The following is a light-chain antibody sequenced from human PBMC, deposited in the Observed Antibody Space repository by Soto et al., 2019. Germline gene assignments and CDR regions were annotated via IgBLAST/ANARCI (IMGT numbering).Light chain of an antibody. Sequence: QSALTQPASVSGSPGQSITISCTGTSSDVSGYNYVSWYQQHPGKAPKLMIYDVSNRPSGVSYRFSGSKSGNTASLTISGLQAEDEADYYCTSYTSSLYVFGTGTKLTVL. CDR2: DVS. CDR1: SSDVSGYNY. CDR3: TSYTSSLYV. J-gene: IGLJ1*01. V-gene: IGLV2-14*01.